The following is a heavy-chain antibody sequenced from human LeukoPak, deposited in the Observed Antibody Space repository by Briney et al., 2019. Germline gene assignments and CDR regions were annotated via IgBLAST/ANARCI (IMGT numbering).Heavy chain of an antibody. J-gene: IGHJ3*02. Sequence: PSETLSLTCTVSGGSISSYYWSWIRQSPGKGLEWIGYIYYSGSTNYNPSLKSRVTISVDTSKNQFSLKLSSVTAADTAAYYCARVRVVNDDDAFDIWGQGTMVTVSS. D-gene: IGHD3-3*01. CDR3: ARVRVVNDDDAFDI. CDR1: GGSISSYY. CDR2: IYYSGST. V-gene: IGHV4-59*01.